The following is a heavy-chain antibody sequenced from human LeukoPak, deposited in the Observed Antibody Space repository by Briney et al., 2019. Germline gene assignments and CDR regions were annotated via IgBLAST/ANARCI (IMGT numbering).Heavy chain of an antibody. D-gene: IGHD3-10*01. Sequence: GSLGLYCAASGFAFSGSAMQWVRQASGKGLEWVGCIRSKANSYATAYDTSVKGRFTISRDDSKNTAYLQMNSLKTEDTAVYYCTRLPNRIPITVPGGNYYYMDVWGKGTTVTVSS. CDR3: TRLPNRIPITVPGGNYYYMDV. CDR1: GFAFSGSA. CDR2: IRSKANSYAT. J-gene: IGHJ6*03. V-gene: IGHV3-73*01.